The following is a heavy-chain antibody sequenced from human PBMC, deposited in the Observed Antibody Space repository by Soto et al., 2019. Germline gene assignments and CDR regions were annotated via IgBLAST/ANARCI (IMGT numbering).Heavy chain of an antibody. V-gene: IGHV1-18*01. CDR1: GYTFTSYG. J-gene: IGHJ4*02. Sequence: QVQLVQSGAEVKKPGASVKVSCRASGYTFTSYGISWVRQAPGQGLEWMGWISAYNDKTTYAQKFQGRLTMTTDTSSNTAYMELRSLRYDDTAVYYCARFTGISKWTFDSLGQGTLVTVSS. CDR2: ISAYNDKT. CDR3: ARFTGISKWTFDS. D-gene: IGHD1-26*01.